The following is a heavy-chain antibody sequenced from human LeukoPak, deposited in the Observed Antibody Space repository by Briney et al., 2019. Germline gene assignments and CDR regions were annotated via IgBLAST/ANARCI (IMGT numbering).Heavy chain of an antibody. CDR3: ARDGGSGGSPLQFTPDY. D-gene: IGHD2-15*01. J-gene: IGHJ4*02. Sequence: GASVKVSCKASGYTFTGYYMHWVRQAPGQGLEWMGRINPNSGGTNYAQKFQGRVTMTRDTSISTAYMELSRLRSDDTAVYYCARDGGSGGSPLQFTPDYWGQGTLVTVSS. V-gene: IGHV1-2*06. CDR1: GYTFTGYY. CDR2: INPNSGGT.